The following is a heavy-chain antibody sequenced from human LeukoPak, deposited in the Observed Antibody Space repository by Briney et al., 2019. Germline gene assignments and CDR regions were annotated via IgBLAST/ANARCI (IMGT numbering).Heavy chain of an antibody. CDR2: INPNSGGT. D-gene: IGHD6-13*01. V-gene: IGHV1-2*02. J-gene: IGHJ4*02. CDR3: ATDRGYSSSWYNFDY. CDR1: GYSFTGYY. Sequence: ASVKVSCKASGYSFTGYYMHWVRQAPGQGLEWMGWINPNSGGTNYAQKFQGRVTMTEDTSTDTAYMELSSLRSEDTAVYYCATDRGYSSSWYNFDYWGQGTLVTVSS.